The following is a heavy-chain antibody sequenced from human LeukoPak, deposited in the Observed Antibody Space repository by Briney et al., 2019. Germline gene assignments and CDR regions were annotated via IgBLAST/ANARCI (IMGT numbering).Heavy chain of an antibody. CDR2: IIPIFGTA. CDR1: GGTFSSYA. CDR3: ARGGITFGGVIMYDAFDI. Sequence: ASVKVSCKASGGTFSSYAISWVRQAPGQGLEWMGGIIPIFGTANYAQKFQGRVTITTDESTSTAYMELSSLRSEDTAVYYCARGGITFGGVIMYDAFDIWGQGTMVTVSS. D-gene: IGHD3-16*02. V-gene: IGHV1-69*05. J-gene: IGHJ3*02.